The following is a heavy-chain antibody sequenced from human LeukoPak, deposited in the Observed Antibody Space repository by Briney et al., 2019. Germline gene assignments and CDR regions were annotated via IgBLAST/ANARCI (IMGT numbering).Heavy chain of an antibody. CDR1: GFTFSAYG. CDR2: VWYDGSNK. D-gene: IGHD3-10*01. V-gene: IGHV3-33*01. Sequence: GRSLRLSCAASGFTFSAYGMHWVRQAPGKGLEWVAVVWYDGSNKYYADSVKGRFTISRDNSKNTLYLQMNSLRAEDTAVYHCARDDYGSGSYPFYYGMDVWGQGTTVTVSS. CDR3: ARDDYGSGSYPFYYGMDV. J-gene: IGHJ6*02.